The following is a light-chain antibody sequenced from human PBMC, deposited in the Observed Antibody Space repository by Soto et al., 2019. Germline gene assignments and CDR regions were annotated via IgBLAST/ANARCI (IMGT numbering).Light chain of an antibody. Sequence: DIQMTQSPSTRSASVGDRVTITCRASQDIYNWLAWYQQKPGRAPRLLIYKTAGLESGVPSRFSGSGCGTEYTLTISSLQPDDFATYYCQQYSIYPLTCGGGTKLDIK. CDR2: KTA. V-gene: IGKV1-5*03. CDR3: QQYSIYPLT. J-gene: IGKJ4*01. CDR1: QDIYNW.